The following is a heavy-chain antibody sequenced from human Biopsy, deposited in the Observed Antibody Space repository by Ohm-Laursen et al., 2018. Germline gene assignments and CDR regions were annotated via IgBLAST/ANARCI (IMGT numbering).Heavy chain of an antibody. J-gene: IGHJ4*02. CDR2: FAPENGKT. V-gene: IGHV1-24*01. CDR1: GHAVTEFS. Sequence: SVKVSCKVSGHAVTEFSMHWVRQAPGKGLEWMGGFAPENGKTIYAQKFQGRVTMTEDTSTDTAYMELSSLRSEDTAVYYCAADINVWNVNYWGQGTQVTVSS. CDR3: AADINVWNVNY. D-gene: IGHD1-1*01.